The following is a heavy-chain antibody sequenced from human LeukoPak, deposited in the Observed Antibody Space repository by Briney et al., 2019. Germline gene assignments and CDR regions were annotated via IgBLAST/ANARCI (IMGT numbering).Heavy chain of an antibody. CDR1: GFTVSSNY. J-gene: IGHJ6*03. Sequence: GGSLRLSCAASGFTVSSNYMSWVRQAPGKGLEWVSVIYSGGSTYYADSVKGRFTISRDNSKNTLYLQMNSLRAEDTAVYYCARAWSRSYMDVWGKGTTVTISS. D-gene: IGHD2-15*01. CDR2: IYSGGST. CDR3: ARAWSRSYMDV. V-gene: IGHV3-66*01.